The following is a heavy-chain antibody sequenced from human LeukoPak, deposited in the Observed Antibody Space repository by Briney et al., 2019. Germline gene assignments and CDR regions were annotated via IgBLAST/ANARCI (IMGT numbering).Heavy chain of an antibody. Sequence: PGGSLRLSCAASGFTFSSYGMNWVRQAPGKGLEWVSGISGDAGRTYYADSVKGRFTIYRDNSKNTLYLQMNSLRAEDTAVYYCAKPYGPVDYWGQGTLVTVSS. D-gene: IGHD4-17*01. CDR2: ISGDAGRT. CDR3: AKPYGPVDY. CDR1: GFTFSSYG. J-gene: IGHJ4*02. V-gene: IGHV3-23*01.